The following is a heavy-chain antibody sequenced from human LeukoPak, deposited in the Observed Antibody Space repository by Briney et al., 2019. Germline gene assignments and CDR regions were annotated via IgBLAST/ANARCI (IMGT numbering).Heavy chain of an antibody. Sequence: GGSLRLSCAASGFSFSGYEMNWVRQAPGKGLEWVSYIRSSGSTTYYADSVKGRFTISRDNAKDSLYLQMNSLRAEDTAVYYCVRVGNSLNYFDCWGQGTLATVSS. CDR1: GFSFSGYE. J-gene: IGHJ4*02. CDR2: IRSSGSTT. V-gene: IGHV3-48*03. CDR3: VRVGNSLNYFDC. D-gene: IGHD3-16*01.